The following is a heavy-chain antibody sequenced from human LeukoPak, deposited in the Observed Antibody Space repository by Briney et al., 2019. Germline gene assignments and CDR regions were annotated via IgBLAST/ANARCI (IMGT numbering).Heavy chain of an antibody. CDR1: GYTFTSYG. Sequence: ASVKVSCKASGYTFTSYGISWVRQAPGQGLEWMGWISAYNGNTNYAQKLQGRVTMTTDTSTSTAYMELRSLRSDDTAVYYCARPYSSSSFDAFDIWGQGTMVTASS. CDR2: ISAYNGNT. V-gene: IGHV1-18*01. D-gene: IGHD6-13*01. J-gene: IGHJ3*02. CDR3: ARPYSSSSFDAFDI.